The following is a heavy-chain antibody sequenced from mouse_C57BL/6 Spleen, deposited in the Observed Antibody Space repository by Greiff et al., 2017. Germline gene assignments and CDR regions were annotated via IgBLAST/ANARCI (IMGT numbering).Heavy chain of an antibody. CDR1: GYAFSSLW. CDR2: SYPGDGDT. D-gene: IGHD5-1*01. V-gene: IGHV1-82*01. J-gene: IGHJ1*03. Sequence: VQLQQSGPELVKPGASVKISCKASGYAFSSLWMNWVKQRPGKGLEWIGRSYPGDGDTNYNGKFKGKATLTADNSSSTAYMQLSSLTSEDSAVYFCARSRSDEYDWYFGGWGTGTTVTVAT. CDR3: ARSRSDEYDWYFGG.